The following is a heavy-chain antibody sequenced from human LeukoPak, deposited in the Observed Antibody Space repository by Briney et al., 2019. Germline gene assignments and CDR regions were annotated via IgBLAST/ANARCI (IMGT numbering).Heavy chain of an antibody. Sequence: GGSLRLFCGASGFTLSRFSMNGLRQAPGKGLEWVSSISSSSGSIYYADSLKGRFTISRDNAKNSLYLQMDSLRAEDTAVYYCARDTTYCGDSCYSYTDYWGQGTLVSVSS. V-gene: IGHV3-21*01. J-gene: IGHJ4*02. CDR3: ARDTTYCGDSCYSYTDY. D-gene: IGHD2-21*02. CDR2: ISSSSGSI. CDR1: GFTLSRFS.